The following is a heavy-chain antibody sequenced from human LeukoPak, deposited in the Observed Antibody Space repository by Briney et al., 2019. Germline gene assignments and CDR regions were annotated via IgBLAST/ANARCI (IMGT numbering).Heavy chain of an antibody. Sequence: ASVKVSCKACGYTFTSYDINWVRQATGQGLEWMGWMNPNSGNTGYAQKFQGRVTMTRNTSISTAYMELSSLRSEDTAVYYCASRAPYDSSGYYYYYYMDVWGKGTTVTVSS. CDR2: MNPNSGNT. J-gene: IGHJ6*03. CDR1: GYTFTSYD. D-gene: IGHD3-22*01. CDR3: ASRAPYDSSGYYYYYYMDV. V-gene: IGHV1-8*01.